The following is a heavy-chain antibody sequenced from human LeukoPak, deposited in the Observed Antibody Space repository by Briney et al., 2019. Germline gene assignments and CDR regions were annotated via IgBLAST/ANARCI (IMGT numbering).Heavy chain of an antibody. CDR2: IYYSGST. CDR1: GGSISSGDYY. J-gene: IGHJ4*02. Sequence: SETLSLTCTVSGGSISSGDYYWSWIRRPPGKGLEWIGYIYYSGSTYYNPSLKSRVTISVDTSKNQFSLKLSSVTAADTAVYYCASYCGGDCYVDYWGQGTLVTVSS. CDR3: ASYCGGDCYVDY. D-gene: IGHD2-21*01. V-gene: IGHV4-30-4*08.